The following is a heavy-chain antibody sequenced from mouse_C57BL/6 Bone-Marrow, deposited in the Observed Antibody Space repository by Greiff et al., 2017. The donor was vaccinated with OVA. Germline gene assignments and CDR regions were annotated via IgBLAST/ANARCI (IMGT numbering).Heavy chain of an antibody. J-gene: IGHJ1*03. Sequence: QVQLQQPGAELVKPGASVKLSCKASGYTFTSYWMQWVKQRPGQGLEWIGEIDPSDSYTNYNQKLKGKATLTVDTSSSTAYMQLSSLTSEDSAVYYCARWLIYDGSPYFDVWGTGTTVTVSS. CDR3: ARWLIYDGSPYFDV. CDR1: GYTFTSYW. D-gene: IGHD2-3*01. V-gene: IGHV1-50*01. CDR2: IDPSDSYT.